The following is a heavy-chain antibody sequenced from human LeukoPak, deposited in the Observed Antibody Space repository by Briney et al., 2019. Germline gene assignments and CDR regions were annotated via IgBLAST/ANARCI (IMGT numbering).Heavy chain of an antibody. CDR2: ISSSGSTI. V-gene: IGHV3-11*01. Sequence: GGSLRLSCAASGFTFSDYYMSWIRQAPGKGLEWVSYISSSGSTIYYADSVKGRFTISRDNAKNSLYLQMNSLRAEDTAVYYCARDGGSSSLPNWFDPWGQETLVTVSS. D-gene: IGHD6-6*01. CDR1: GFTFSDYY. CDR3: ARDGGSSSLPNWFDP. J-gene: IGHJ5*02.